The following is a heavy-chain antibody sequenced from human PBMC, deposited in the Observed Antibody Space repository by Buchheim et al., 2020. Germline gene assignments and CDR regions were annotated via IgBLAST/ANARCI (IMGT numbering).Heavy chain of an antibody. V-gene: IGHV1-69*06. J-gene: IGHJ4*02. CDR3: ARARPPYDYVWGSYRLYYFDY. CDR2: IIPIFGTA. CDR1: GGTFSSYA. Sequence: QVQLVQSGAEVKKPGSSVKVSCKASGGTFSSYAISWVRQAPGQGLEWMGGIIPIFGTANYAQKFQGRVTITADKSTSTAYMELSSLRSEDTAVYYCARARPPYDYVWGSYRLYYFDYWGQGTL. D-gene: IGHD3-16*02.